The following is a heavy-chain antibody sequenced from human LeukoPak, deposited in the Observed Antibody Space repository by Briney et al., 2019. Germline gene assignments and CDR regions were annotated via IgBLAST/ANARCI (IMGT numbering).Heavy chain of an antibody. CDR3: ARGSIAARPFGFDYYYYYMDV. CDR2: IKQDGSEK. J-gene: IGHJ6*03. D-gene: IGHD6-6*01. Sequence: PGGSLRLSCAASGFTFSSYWMSWVRQAPGKGLEWVANIKQDGSEKYYVDSVKGRFTISRDNAKNSLYLQMNSLRAEDTAVYYCARGSIAARPFGFDYYYYYMDVWGKGTTVTVSS. V-gene: IGHV3-7*01. CDR1: GFTFSSYW.